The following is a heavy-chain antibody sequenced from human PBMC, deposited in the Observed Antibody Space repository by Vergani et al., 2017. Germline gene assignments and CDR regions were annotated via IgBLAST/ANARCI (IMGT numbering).Heavy chain of an antibody. J-gene: IGHJ4*02. CDR3: ARHQIGRYTEY. V-gene: IGHV4-59*02. CDR2: VSFRGDT. Sequence: QVKLQESGPGLVKPSETLSLTCTVSGASVNSYYWSWIRQPPGKGLEWMGYVSFRGDTLYDPAVKGRMTISLNTSSNQFSLYLTSVTAADTAVYYSARHQIGRYTEYWGQGMLVAVSS. D-gene: IGHD1-14*01. CDR1: GASVNSYY.